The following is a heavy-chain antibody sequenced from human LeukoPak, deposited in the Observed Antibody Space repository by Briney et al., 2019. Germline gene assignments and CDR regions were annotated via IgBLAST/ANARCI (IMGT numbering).Heavy chain of an antibody. D-gene: IGHD3-10*01. Sequence: SETLSLTCAVYGGSFSGYSWSWIRQFPGKGLEWIGEIIHSGSSNYNPSLKGRVTISVDTSKNQFSLKLTSVTAADTAVYSCARSDKYYYGSGSYYIFDYWGQGTLVTVSS. CDR2: IIHSGSS. CDR3: ARSDKYYYGSGSYYIFDY. J-gene: IGHJ4*02. V-gene: IGHV4-34*12. CDR1: GGSFSGYS.